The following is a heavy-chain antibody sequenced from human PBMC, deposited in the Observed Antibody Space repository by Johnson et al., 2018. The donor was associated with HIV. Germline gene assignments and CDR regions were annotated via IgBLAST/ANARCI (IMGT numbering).Heavy chain of an antibody. CDR3: ARGGFGELLQDDAFDI. Sequence: VQVVESGGGLVQPGGSLRLSCAASGFTVSSNYMSWVRQAPGKGLEWVSVIYSGGSTYYADSVKGRFTISRDNSKDTLYLQMNSLRAEDKDVYYCARGGFGELLQDDAFDIWGQGTMVTVSS. J-gene: IGHJ3*02. D-gene: IGHD3-10*01. CDR2: IYSGGST. CDR1: GFTVSSNY. V-gene: IGHV3-53*01.